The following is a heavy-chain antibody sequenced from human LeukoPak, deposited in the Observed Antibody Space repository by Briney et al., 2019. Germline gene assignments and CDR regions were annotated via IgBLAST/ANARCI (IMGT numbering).Heavy chain of an antibody. CDR3: AREGGPYRPLDY. J-gene: IGHJ4*02. CDR1: GGSITNTNY. CDR2: VNLQGST. V-gene: IGHV4-4*02. Sequence: SGTLSLTCGVSGGSITNTNYWTWVRQPPGKGLEWIGEVNLQGSTNYNPSLMGRVAISVDTSENHISLQLTSVTAADTAVYYCAREGGPYRPLDYSGQGSLVTVSS.